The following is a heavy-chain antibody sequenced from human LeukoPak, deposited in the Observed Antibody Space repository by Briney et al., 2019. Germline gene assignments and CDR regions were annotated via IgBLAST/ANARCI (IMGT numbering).Heavy chain of an antibody. D-gene: IGHD2-21*02. J-gene: IGHJ4*02. Sequence: SETLSLTCTVSGASFTSNYWSWIRKPPGQGMEWIGYIYYSGTTTYNPSLERRVTMSVDMSKTQFSLRLNSVTATDTAVYYCARLDCGGDCYVDYWGQGTLVTVSS. CDR2: IYYSGTT. V-gene: IGHV4-59*08. CDR1: GASFTSNY. CDR3: ARLDCGGDCYVDY.